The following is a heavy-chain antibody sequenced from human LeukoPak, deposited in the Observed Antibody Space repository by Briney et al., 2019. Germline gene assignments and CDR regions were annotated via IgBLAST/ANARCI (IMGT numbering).Heavy chain of an antibody. J-gene: IGHJ6*03. V-gene: IGHV4-38-2*02. CDR3: ARQSSTSIYRDYYYMDV. Sequence: SETLSLTCTVSGGSISSYYWGWIRQPPGKGLEWIGSIYHSGSTYYNPSLKSRVTISVDTSKNQFSLKLSSVTAADTAVYYCARQSSTSIYRDYYYMDVWGKGTTVTVSS. CDR2: IYHSGST. CDR1: GGSISSYY. D-gene: IGHD2-2*02.